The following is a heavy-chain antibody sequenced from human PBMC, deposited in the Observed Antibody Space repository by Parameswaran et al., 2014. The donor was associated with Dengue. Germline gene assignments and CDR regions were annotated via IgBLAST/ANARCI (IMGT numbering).Heavy chain of an antibody. CDR2: TIPVFGSP. Sequence: SWVRQAPGQGLEWMGGTIPVFGSPKFAQKFHDRVTFTADESAGTAYMEMSSLRSEDTAIYYCASAHITPRDPHYYFDLWGRGTLVTVSS. J-gene: IGHJ2*01. CDR3: ASAHITPRDPHYYFDL. D-gene: IGHD1-14*01. V-gene: IGHV1-69*01.